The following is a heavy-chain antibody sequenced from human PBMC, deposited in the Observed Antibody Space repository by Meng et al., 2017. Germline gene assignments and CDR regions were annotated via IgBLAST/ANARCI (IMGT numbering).Heavy chain of an antibody. CDR2: IKRKTDGGTT. CDR3: TTVFGANSGTSFY. J-gene: IGHJ4*02. D-gene: IGHD2/OR15-2a*01. V-gene: IGHV3-15*01. CDR1: GFTFSNAW. Sequence: GGSLRLSCAASGFTFSNAWMSWVRQAPGKGLEWVGRIKRKTDGGTTDYAAPVKGRFTISRDYSKNTLYLQMTSLKTEDTAVYYCTTVFGANSGTSFYWGQGTLVTVSS.